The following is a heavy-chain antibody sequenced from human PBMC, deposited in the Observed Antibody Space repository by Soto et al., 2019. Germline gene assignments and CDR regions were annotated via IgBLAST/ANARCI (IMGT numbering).Heavy chain of an antibody. CDR3: VHFSSGVYYLAI. CDR2: INHGGST. J-gene: IGHJ4*02. CDR1: GGSFSGYY. D-gene: IGHD6-19*01. Sequence: QVQLQQWGAGLLKPSETMSLTCAVYGGSFSGYYWSWIRQTPGKGLEWIGEINHGGSTNYNPSLKSRVTISVDTSQKYFSLKLNSVTAADTAVYYCVHFSSGVYYLAIWGQGTLVTVSS. V-gene: IGHV4-34*01.